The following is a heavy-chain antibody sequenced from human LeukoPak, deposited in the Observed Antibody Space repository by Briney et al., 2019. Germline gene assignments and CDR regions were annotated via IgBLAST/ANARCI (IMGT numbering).Heavy chain of an antibody. D-gene: IGHD4-23*01. CDR2: ISSSDSTI. J-gene: IGHJ4*02. CDR3: ARDYGGSSPFDY. V-gene: IGHV3-48*04. CDR1: GFTFSSYW. Sequence: PGGSLRLSCAASGFTFSSYWMSWVRQAPGKGLEWVSYISSSDSTIYYADSVKGRFTISRDNAKNSLYLQMNRLRAEDTAVYYCARDYGGSSPFDYWGQGTLVTVSS.